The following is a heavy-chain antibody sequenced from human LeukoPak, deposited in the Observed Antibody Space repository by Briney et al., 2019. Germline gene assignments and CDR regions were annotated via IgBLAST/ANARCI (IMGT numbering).Heavy chain of an antibody. Sequence: GGSLRLSCAASGLIFDDNAMNWVRQAPGKGLEWVSLISWDGGSTYYADSVKGRFTISRDNSKKSLYLQMNSLRAEDSALYYCASQKSGDPLFDHWGQGTLVTVSS. CDR2: ISWDGGST. CDR1: GLIFDDNA. D-gene: IGHD2-21*02. J-gene: IGHJ4*02. V-gene: IGHV3-43D*04. CDR3: ASQKSGDPLFDH.